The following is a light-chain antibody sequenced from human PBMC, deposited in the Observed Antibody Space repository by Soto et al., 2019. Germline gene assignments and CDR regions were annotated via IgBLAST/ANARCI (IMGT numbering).Light chain of an antibody. Sequence: QAVVNQEPSLTVSPGGTVTLTCGSSTGAVTSGHYPYWFQQKPGQAPRTLIYDTSNKHSWTPARFSGSLLGGKAALTLSGAQPEDEAEYYCLLSYRGARFYVFGTGTKVTGL. J-gene: IGLJ1*01. CDR3: LLSYRGARFYV. CDR1: TGAVTSGHY. V-gene: IGLV7-46*01. CDR2: DTS.